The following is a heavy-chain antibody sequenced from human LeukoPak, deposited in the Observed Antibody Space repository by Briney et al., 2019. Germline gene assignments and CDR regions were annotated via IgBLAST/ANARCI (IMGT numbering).Heavy chain of an antibody. J-gene: IGHJ4*02. CDR2: IYYSGST. V-gene: IGHV4-59*01. D-gene: IGHD5-18*01. CDR1: GGSISSYY. Sequence: SETLSLTCTVSGGSISSYYWSWIRQPPGKGLEWIGYIYYSGSTNYNPSLKSRVTISADTSKNQFSLKLSSVTAADTAVCYGARVGIQLWRDFDYWGQGTLVTVSS. CDR3: ARVGIQLWRDFDY.